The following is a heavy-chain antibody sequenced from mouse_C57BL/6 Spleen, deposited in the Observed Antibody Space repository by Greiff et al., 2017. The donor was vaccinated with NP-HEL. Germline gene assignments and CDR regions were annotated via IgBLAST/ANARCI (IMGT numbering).Heavy chain of an antibody. V-gene: IGHV5-9-1*02. CDR1: GFTFSSYA. J-gene: IGHJ1*03. CDR3: TRDQGTTVVRYFDV. CDR2: ISSGGDYI. D-gene: IGHD1-1*01. Sequence: EVKLEESGEGLVKPGGSLKLSCAASGFTFSSYAMSWVRQTPEKRLEWVAYISSGGDYIYYADTVKGRFTISRDNARNTLYLQMSSLKSEDTAMYYCTRDQGTTVVRYFDVWGTGTTVTVSS.